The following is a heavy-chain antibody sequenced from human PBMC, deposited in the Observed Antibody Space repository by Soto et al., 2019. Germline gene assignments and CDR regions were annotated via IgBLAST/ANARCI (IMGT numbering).Heavy chain of an antibody. CDR3: AREKVGTTFFDN. CDR1: GFAISRGYY. V-gene: IGHV4-38-2*02. CDR2: IYPSVSS. D-gene: IGHD1-1*01. Sequence: SETLSLTCSVSGFAISRGYYWSWVRQPPGKGLEWIGSIYPSVSSYHNPSLATRLRLSIDTSKNQFTLNLTSVTAADTALYFCAREKVGTTFFDNWGQGIQGTVSS. J-gene: IGHJ4*02.